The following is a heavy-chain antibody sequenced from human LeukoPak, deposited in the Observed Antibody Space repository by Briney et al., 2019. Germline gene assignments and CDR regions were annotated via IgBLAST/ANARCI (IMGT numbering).Heavy chain of an antibody. V-gene: IGHV1-8*01. CDR3: ARVTPPPPAGAGKGTSWFDP. J-gene: IGHJ5*02. CDR1: GYTFTSYD. Sequence: ASVKVSCKASGYTFTSYDINWVRQATGQGLEWMGWMNPNSGNTGYAQKFQGRVTMTRNTSISTAYMELSSVTAADTAVYYCARVTPPPPAGAGKGTSWFDPWGQGTLVTVSS. D-gene: IGHD6-13*01. CDR2: MNPNSGNT.